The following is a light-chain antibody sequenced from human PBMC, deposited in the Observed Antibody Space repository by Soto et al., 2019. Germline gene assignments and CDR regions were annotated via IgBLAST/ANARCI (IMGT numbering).Light chain of an antibody. J-gene: IGKJ1*01. V-gene: IGKV4-1*01. CDR2: WAS. CDR3: QQYYSNPQT. CDR1: QSVLYSSNNKNY. Sequence: DIVMTQSPDSLAVSLGERAAINCKSGQSVLYSSNNKNYLAWYQQKPGQPPKLLIYWASTRESGVPDRFSGSGSGTDFTLTISSLQAEDVAVYYCQQYYSNPQTFGQGTKVEIK.